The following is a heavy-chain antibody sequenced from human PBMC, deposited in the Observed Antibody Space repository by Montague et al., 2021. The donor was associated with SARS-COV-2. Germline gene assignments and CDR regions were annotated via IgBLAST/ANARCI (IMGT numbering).Heavy chain of an antibody. V-gene: IGHV3-23*01. CDR1: GFTFSNFG. Sequence: SLRLSCAASGFTFSNFGMSWVRQAPGKGLEWVSAISGGDDKTFYANSVRGRFTISRDNFKNTLYLQMNSLRAEDTAVYHCAKEPISGVRTSPFDFWGQGTLVTVSS. CDR2: ISGGDDKT. D-gene: IGHD3-10*01. CDR3: AKEPISGVRTSPFDF. J-gene: IGHJ4*02.